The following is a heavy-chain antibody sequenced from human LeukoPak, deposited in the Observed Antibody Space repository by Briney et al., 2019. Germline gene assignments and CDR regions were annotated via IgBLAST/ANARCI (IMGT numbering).Heavy chain of an antibody. CDR1: GYSFTSYW. D-gene: IGHD2-15*01. CDR2: IYPGDSDT. Sequence: GESLEISCKGSGYSFTSYWIGWVRQMPGKGLEWMGIIYPGDSDTRYSPSFQGQGTISADKSISTAYLQWSSLKASDTAMYYCARLVGYCSGGSCYPWFDPWGQGTLVTVSS. J-gene: IGHJ5*02. CDR3: ARLVGYCSGGSCYPWFDP. V-gene: IGHV5-51*01.